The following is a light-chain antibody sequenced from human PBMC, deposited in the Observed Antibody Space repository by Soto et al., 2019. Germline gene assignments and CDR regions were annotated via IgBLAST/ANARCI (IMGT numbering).Light chain of an antibody. J-gene: IGKJ2*01. Sequence: VLTQSPGTLSLSPGERATLSCRASQSVSRYLVWYQQKPGQAPRLLIYGASSRASGIPDRFSGSGSGTDFTLTINRLGPEDFAVYYCQQYGSSPPMFTFGQGTKLEIK. V-gene: IGKV3-20*01. CDR2: GAS. CDR1: QSVSRY. CDR3: QQYGSSPPMFT.